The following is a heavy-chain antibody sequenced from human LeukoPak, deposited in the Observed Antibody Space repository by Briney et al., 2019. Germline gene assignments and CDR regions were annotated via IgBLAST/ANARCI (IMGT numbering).Heavy chain of an antibody. Sequence: ASVKVSCKASGYTFTSYGISWVRQAPGQGLEWMGWISAYNGNTNYAQKLQGRATMTTDTSTSTAYMELRSLRSDDTAVYYCARGERDTAMDVEYFQHWGQGTLVTVSS. J-gene: IGHJ1*01. V-gene: IGHV1-18*01. CDR1: GYTFTSYG. CDR3: ARGERDTAMDVEYFQH. D-gene: IGHD5-18*01. CDR2: ISAYNGNT.